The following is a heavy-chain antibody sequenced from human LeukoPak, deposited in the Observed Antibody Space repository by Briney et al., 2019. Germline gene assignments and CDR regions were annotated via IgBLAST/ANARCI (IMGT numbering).Heavy chain of an antibody. Sequence: SETLSLTCTVSGDSISSYYWSWIRQPAGKGLEWIGRIYTSGSTNYNPSLKSRVTMSVDTSKSQFSLNLTSVTAADTAVYYCARDGYNTPGYWGQGTLVTVSS. CDR1: GDSISSYY. D-gene: IGHD5-24*01. V-gene: IGHV4-4*07. CDR3: ARDGYNTPGY. J-gene: IGHJ4*02. CDR2: IYTSGST.